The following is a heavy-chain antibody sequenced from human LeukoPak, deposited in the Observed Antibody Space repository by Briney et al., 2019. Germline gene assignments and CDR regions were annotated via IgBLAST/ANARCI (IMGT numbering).Heavy chain of an antibody. V-gene: IGHV3-23*01. CDR2: ISGSGGST. CDR1: GFTFSSYA. D-gene: IGHD2-8*02. Sequence: PGGSLRLSCAASGFTFSSYAMSWVRQAPGKGLEWVSAISGSGGSTYYADSVKGRFTISRDNSKNTLYLQMNSLRAEDTAIYYCAKRVCTGGVCSVVDAFDIWGQGTMVTVSS. CDR3: AKRVCTGGVCSVVDAFDI. J-gene: IGHJ3*02.